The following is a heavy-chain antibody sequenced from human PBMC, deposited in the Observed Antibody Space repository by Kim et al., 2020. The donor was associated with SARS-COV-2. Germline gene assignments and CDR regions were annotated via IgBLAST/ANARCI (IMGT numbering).Heavy chain of an antibody. CDR1: GGTFSSYA. CDR3: AREIDDSSGTDAFDI. CDR2: IIPIFGTA. V-gene: IGHV1-69*13. D-gene: IGHD3-22*01. Sequence: SVKVSCKASGGTFSSYAISWVRQAPGQGLEWMGGIIPIFGTANYAQKFQGRVTITADESTSTAYMELSSLRSEDTAVYYCAREIDDSSGTDAFDIWGQGTMVTVSS. J-gene: IGHJ3*02.